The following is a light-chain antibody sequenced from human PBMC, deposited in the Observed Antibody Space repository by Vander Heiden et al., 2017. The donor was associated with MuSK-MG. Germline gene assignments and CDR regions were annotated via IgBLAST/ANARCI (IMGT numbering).Light chain of an antibody. J-gene: IGLJ1*01. V-gene: IGLV2-14*01. Sequence: QSALTQPASVSGSPGQSIAISCTGTSSDVGGYNYVSCYQQHPDNPPILMFYDVNNRPSGVSDRFSASKSGTTASPTISGLQAEDDAYYYCTSYTTISTRVFGTGTTVTVL. CDR3: TSYTTISTRV. CDR2: DVN. CDR1: SSDVGGYNY.